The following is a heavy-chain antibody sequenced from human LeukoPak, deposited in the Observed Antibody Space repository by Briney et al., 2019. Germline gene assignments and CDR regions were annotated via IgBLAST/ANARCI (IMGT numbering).Heavy chain of an antibody. CDR1: GLTFNNCA. V-gene: IGHV3-23*01. Sequence: GGSLRLSCAASGLTFNNCAMSRVRQAPGKGLEWVSGITGSGRTTYYADSVKGRFTISRDNSKNSLYLQINSLRAEDTAVYYCAKGLLITILGSLDYWGQGTLVTVSS. CDR3: AKGLLITILGSLDY. CDR2: ITGSGRTT. J-gene: IGHJ4*02. D-gene: IGHD3-3*01.